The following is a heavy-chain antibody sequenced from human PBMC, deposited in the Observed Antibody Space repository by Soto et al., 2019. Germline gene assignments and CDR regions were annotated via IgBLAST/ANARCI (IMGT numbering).Heavy chain of an antibody. Sequence: QVQLVESGGGVAQPGRSLRLSCAASGFTFSSYGMHWVRQAPGTGLEWVAVISYDGSNKYYADSVKGRLTISRDNSKNTLYRQMNSLRAEYTAVYYCAKDDRTTFGSRIAAAGTIWFDPWGQGTLVTVSS. CDR2: ISYDGSNK. CDR3: AKDDRTTFGSRIAAAGTIWFDP. CDR1: GFTFSSYG. V-gene: IGHV3-30*18. D-gene: IGHD6-13*01. J-gene: IGHJ5*02.